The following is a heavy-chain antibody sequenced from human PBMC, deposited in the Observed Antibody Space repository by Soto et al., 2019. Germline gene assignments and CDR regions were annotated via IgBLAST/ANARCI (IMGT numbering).Heavy chain of an antibody. D-gene: IGHD5-12*01. J-gene: IGHJ6*03. CDR2: IKQDGSEK. CDR1: GFTFSSYW. Sequence: GGSLRLSCAASGFTFSSYWMSWVRQAPGKGLEWVANIKQDGSEKYYVDSVKGRFTISRDNAKNSLYLQMNSLRAEDTAVYYCARDVNRNGATIFTDYYYYYYMDVWGKGTTVTVSS. V-gene: IGHV3-7*01. CDR3: ARDVNRNGATIFTDYYYYYYMDV.